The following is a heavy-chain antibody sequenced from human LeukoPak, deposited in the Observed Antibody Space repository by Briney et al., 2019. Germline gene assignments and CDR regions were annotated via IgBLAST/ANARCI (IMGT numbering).Heavy chain of an antibody. CDR2: IAYDGSRA. D-gene: IGHD1-14*01. CDR1: GFTFGGYG. J-gene: IGHJ4*02. Sequence: PGRSLRLSCAGSGFTFGGYGMDWFRQTPGKGLEWVAVIAYDGSRAFYADSVKGRFTISRDNSKNTMSVQMDDLRAEDTAVYYCTRYNNDHFDYWGQGTLVTVSS. CDR3: TRYNNDHFDY. V-gene: IGHV3-33*01.